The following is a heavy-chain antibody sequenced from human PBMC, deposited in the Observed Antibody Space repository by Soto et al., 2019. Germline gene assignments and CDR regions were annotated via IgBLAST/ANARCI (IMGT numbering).Heavy chain of an antibody. CDR1: GYTFTSYD. V-gene: IGHV1-8*01. CDR2: MNPNSGNT. Sequence: GASVKVSCKASGYTFTSYDINWVRQATGQGLEWMGWMNPNSGNTGYAQKFQGRVTMTRNTSISTAYMELSSLRSEDTAVYYCARGMDIVVVPAEIYYYYYMDVWGKGTTVTVSS. CDR3: ARGMDIVVVPAEIYYYYYMDV. J-gene: IGHJ6*03. D-gene: IGHD2-2*03.